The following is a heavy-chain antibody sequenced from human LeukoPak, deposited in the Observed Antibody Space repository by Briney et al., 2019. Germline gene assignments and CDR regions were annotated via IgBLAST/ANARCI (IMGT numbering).Heavy chain of an antibody. J-gene: IGHJ4*02. D-gene: IGHD1-26*01. V-gene: IGHV3-11*01. CDR2: ISSSGSTI. CDR1: GFTFSDYY. CDR3: ARDSGSYRPYFDY. Sequence: PGGSLRLSCAASGFTFSDYYMSWIRQAPGKGLEWVSYISSSGSTIYYADSVKGRFTVSRDNAKNSLYLQMNSLRAEDTAVYYCARDSGSYRPYFDYWGQGTLVTVSS.